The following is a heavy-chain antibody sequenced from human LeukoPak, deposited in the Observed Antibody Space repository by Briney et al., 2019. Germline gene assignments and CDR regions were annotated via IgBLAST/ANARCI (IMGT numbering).Heavy chain of an antibody. CDR1: GFTFSSYS. D-gene: IGHD3-22*01. V-gene: IGHV3-48*02. J-gene: IGHJ4*02. CDR2: ISDGSSRI. CDR3: VRAHYYDSSGYWGFDY. Sequence: GGSLRLSCAACGFTFSSYSMNWVRQAPGKGLEWVSYISDGSSRIYYVDSVKGRFTISRDNAENSLYLQMNSLRDEDTAVYYCVRAHYYDSSGYWGFDYWGQGTLVTVSS.